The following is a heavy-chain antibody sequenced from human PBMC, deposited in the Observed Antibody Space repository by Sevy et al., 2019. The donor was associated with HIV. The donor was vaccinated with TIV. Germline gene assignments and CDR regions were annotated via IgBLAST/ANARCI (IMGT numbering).Heavy chain of an antibody. CDR1: GGSISSGDYY. J-gene: IGHJ4*02. V-gene: IGHV4-30-4*01. CDR3: ARQRASSGYFYFDS. D-gene: IGHD3-22*01. Sequence: SETLSVTCTVSGGSISSGDYYWSWIRQPPGKGLEWIGYIFYSGSTYFNPSLKSRVTISLDTSKSQFSLRLSSVTAADTDVFYCARQRASSGYFYFDSWGQGTLVTVSS. CDR2: IFYSGST.